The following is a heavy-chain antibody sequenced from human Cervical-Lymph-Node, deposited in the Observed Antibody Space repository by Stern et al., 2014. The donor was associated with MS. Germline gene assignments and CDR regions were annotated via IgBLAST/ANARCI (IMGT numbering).Heavy chain of an antibody. CDR2: ISYDGTKT. J-gene: IGHJ6*02. CDR3: ARDGRLTEWYRRMHYYHGMDV. D-gene: IGHD3-10*01. CDR1: GFTFTTYA. V-gene: IGHV3-30*03. Sequence: QMQLVESGGGVVQPGGSLRLSCEASGFTFTTYAMHWVRQAPGKGLEWVGLISYDGTKTYYLDPVKGRFIISRDTSKNTVHLQMNSLRVEDSALYYCARDGRLTEWYRRMHYYHGMDVWGQGTTVIVPS.